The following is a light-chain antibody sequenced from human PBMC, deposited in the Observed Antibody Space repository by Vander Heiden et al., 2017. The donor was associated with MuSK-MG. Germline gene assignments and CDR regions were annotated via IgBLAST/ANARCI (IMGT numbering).Light chain of an antibody. CDR3: QSYDSSLSASV. CDR1: SSNIGAGNG. V-gene: IGLV1-40*01. Sequence: QSVLTQPPSVSGAPRQRVTISCTGSSSNIGAGNGVHWYQQHPGTAPKLLIYGNITRPSGVPDRFSCSKSGTSASLAITGLQAEDEADYYCQSYDSSLSASVFGGGTKLTVL. CDR2: GNI. J-gene: IGLJ2*01.